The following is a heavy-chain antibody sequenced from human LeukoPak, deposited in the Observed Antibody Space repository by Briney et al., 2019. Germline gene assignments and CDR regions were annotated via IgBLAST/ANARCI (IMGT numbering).Heavy chain of an antibody. CDR1: GGSFGGDY. V-gene: IGHV4-34*01. CDR2: INHSGST. CDR3: ARSYAHDY. J-gene: IGHJ4*02. Sequence: SETLPLTCAVYGGSFGGDYWSWIRQPPGKGLEWIGEINHSGSTNYNPSLKSRVTISVDTSKNQFSLKLSSVTAADTAVYYCARSYAHDYWGQGTLVTVSS. D-gene: IGHD2-2*01.